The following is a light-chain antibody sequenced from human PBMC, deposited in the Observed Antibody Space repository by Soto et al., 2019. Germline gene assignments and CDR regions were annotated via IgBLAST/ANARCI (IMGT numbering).Light chain of an antibody. V-gene: IGLV2-14*03. CDR1: SSDVGTYNY. J-gene: IGLJ2*01. Sequence: QSALTQPASVSGSPGRSITLSCTGTSSDVGTYNYVSWYQQHPGKAPKLIIYDVSSRPSGVSNRFSGSNSGNTASLTISGLQAEDEADYYCGSYTTSSALIFGGGTKVTVL. CDR2: DVS. CDR3: GSYTTSSALI.